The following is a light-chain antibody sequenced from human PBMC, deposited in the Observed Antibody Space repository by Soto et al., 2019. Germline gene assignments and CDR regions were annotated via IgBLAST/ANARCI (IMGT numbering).Light chain of an antibody. Sequence: DIQMTQSPTTLSASVGDRVTITCRARQSISSWLAWYQQKPGKAPKLLIYKASSLESGVPSRFSGSGSGTEFTLTISSLQPDDFATYYCQQYSSYSPYTFGQGTKLEIK. J-gene: IGKJ2*01. CDR1: QSISSW. CDR2: KAS. CDR3: QQYSSYSPYT. V-gene: IGKV1-5*03.